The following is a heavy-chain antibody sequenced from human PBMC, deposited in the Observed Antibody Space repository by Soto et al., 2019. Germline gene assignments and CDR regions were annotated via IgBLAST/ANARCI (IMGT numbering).Heavy chain of an antibody. CDR1: GYTFTSYG. CDR3: AAETGTTSKNWFDP. Sequence: GASVKVSCKASGYTFTSYGISWVRQAPGQGLEWMGWISAYNGNTNYAQKLQGRVTMTTDTSASTAYMELRSLRSDDTAVYYCAAETGTTSKNWFDPWGQGTLVTVSS. D-gene: IGHD1-7*01. V-gene: IGHV1-18*01. CDR2: ISAYNGNT. J-gene: IGHJ5*02.